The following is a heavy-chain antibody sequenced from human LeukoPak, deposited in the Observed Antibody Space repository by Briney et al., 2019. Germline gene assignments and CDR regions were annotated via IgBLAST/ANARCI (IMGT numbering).Heavy chain of an antibody. D-gene: IGHD3/OR15-3a*01. CDR3: AGTEPTPFDY. V-gene: IGHV4-59*01. J-gene: IGHJ4*02. Sequence: SETLSLTCTVSGGSISSYYWSWIRQPPGKGLEWIGYMYYTGSTNYNPSLKSRVTISVDTSKNQFSLKLSSVTAADTAVYYCAGTEPTPFDYWGQGTLVTVSS. CDR2: MYYTGST. CDR1: GGSISSYY.